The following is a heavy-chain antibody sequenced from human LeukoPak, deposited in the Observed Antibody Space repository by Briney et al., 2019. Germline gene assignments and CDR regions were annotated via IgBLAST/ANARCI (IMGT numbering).Heavy chain of an antibody. D-gene: IGHD5-12*01. CDR1: GFTFSSYA. V-gene: IGHV3-23*01. CDR3: ASLNSGYEYFYDY. Sequence: PGGSLRLSCAASGFTFSSYAMSWVRQAPGKGLEWVSAISGSGGSTYYADSVKGRFTISRDNSKNTLYLQMNSLRAEDTAVYYCASLNSGYEYFYDYWGQGTLVTVSS. J-gene: IGHJ4*02. CDR2: ISGSGGST.